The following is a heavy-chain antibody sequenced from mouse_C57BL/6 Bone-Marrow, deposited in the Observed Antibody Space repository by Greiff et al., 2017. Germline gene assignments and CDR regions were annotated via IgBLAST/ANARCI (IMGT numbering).Heavy chain of an antibody. D-gene: IGHD3-3*01. CDR2: INPGSGGT. Sequence: QVHVKQSGAELVRPGTSVKVSCKASGYAFTNYLIEWVKQRPGQGLEWIGVINPGSGGTNYNEKFKGKATLTADKSSSTAYMQLSSLTSEDSAVYFCAREGDGDWYFDVWGTGTTVTVSS. CDR3: AREGDGDWYFDV. V-gene: IGHV1-54*01. J-gene: IGHJ1*03. CDR1: GYAFTNYL.